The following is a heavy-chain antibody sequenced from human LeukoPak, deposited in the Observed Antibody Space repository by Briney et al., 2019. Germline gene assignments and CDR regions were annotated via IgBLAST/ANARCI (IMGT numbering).Heavy chain of an antibody. CDR2: INHSGRT. V-gene: IGHV4-34*01. CDR3: ATLGEYYDSSGYYYN. D-gene: IGHD3-22*01. Sequence: SETLSLTCAVYGGSFSGYYWSWIRQPPGKVLEWIGEINHSGRTYYNPSLKSRVTISVDSSKNQFSLKLTSVTAADTAVYYCATLGEYYDSSGYYYNWGQGTLVTVSS. CDR1: GGSFSGYY. J-gene: IGHJ4*02.